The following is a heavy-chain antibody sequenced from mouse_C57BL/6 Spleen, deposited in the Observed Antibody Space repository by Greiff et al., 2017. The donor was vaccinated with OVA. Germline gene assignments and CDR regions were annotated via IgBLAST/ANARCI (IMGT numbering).Heavy chain of an antibody. D-gene: IGHD1-1*01. CDR3: AREYYGSSFLWYFDV. V-gene: IGHV5-4*01. CDR1: GFTFSSYA. CDR2: ISDGGSYT. J-gene: IGHJ1*03. Sequence: EVQLVESGGGLVKPGGSLKLSCAASGFTFSSYAMSWVRQTPEKRLEWVATISDGGSYTYYPDNVKGRFTISRDNAKNNLYLQMSHLKSEDTAMYYCAREYYGSSFLWYFDVWGTGTTVTVSS.